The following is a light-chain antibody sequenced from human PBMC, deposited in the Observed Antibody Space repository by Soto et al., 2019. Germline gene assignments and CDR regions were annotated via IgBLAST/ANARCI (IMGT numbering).Light chain of an antibody. V-gene: IGKV3-15*01. CDR1: QSVGTN. Sequence: EVVMTQSPATLSLSPGQRATLSCRASQSVGTNLAWYQQKPGQPPSLLIYRASIRATGTPARFSASGSGTEFTLTISSLQSEDFAVDNCQQTNDWPPYTFGQGTKLEIK. CDR2: RAS. J-gene: IGKJ2*01. CDR3: QQTNDWPPYT.